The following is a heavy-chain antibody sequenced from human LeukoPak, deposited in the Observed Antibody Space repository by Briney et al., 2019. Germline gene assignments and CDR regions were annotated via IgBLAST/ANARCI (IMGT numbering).Heavy chain of an antibody. CDR1: GFSFSGYG. J-gene: IGHJ4*02. CDR3: ARRGYSGSHKYLDY. CDR2: ISYDGSNK. Sequence: GGSLRLSCGASGFSFSGYGMHWVRQAPGEGLEWVAVISYDGSNKYYADSVKGRFTISRDNSKNTLYLQMNSLRAEDTAVYYCARRGYSGSHKYLDYWGQGTLVTVSS. D-gene: IGHD1-26*01. V-gene: IGHV3-30*03.